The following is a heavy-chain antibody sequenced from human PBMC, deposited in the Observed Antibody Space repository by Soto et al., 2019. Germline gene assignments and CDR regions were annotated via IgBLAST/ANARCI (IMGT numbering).Heavy chain of an antibody. Sequence: SETLSRTCTVSGGSISSSSYYWGWILHPPGKGLEWIGSIYYSGYTYYNPSLKSRVTISVDTSKNQFSPKLSSVTAADTAVYYCARHNGPLYVGYYYDMDVWGQGTTVTVSS. CDR3: ARHNGPLYVGYYYDMDV. CDR1: GGSISSSSYY. V-gene: IGHV4-39*01. CDR2: IYYSGYT. J-gene: IGHJ6*02. D-gene: IGHD3-16*01.